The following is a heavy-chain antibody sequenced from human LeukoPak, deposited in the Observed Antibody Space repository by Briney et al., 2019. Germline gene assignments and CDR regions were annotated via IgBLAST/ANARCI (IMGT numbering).Heavy chain of an antibody. CDR1: GFPFSSYS. J-gene: IGHJ4*02. CDR2: ISSSRSYI. V-gene: IGHV3-21*01. CDR3: ARAPPSYLDY. Sequence: GGSLRLSCAASGFPFSSYSMNWVRQAPGKGLEWVSPISSSRSYIYYAASVKGRFTISRDNAQSSLYLQMNSLRAEDTAVYYCARAPPSYLDYWGQGTLVTVSS.